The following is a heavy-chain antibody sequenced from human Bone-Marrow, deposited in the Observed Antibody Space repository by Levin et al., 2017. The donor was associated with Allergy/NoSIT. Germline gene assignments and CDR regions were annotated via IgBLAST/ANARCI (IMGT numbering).Heavy chain of an antibody. CDR3: VKDKSAATPDYVDY. Sequence: SLKISCTSSGFTFDDYAMHLVRQGPGKGLEWVSGISWTSGSLAYADSVKGRFTISRDNAKNSLFLQMNSLRAEDTAFSYCVKDKSAATPDYVDYWGQGTLLTVSS. CDR1: GFTFDDYA. J-gene: IGHJ4*02. CDR2: ISWTSGSL. V-gene: IGHV3-9*01. D-gene: IGHD2-15*01.